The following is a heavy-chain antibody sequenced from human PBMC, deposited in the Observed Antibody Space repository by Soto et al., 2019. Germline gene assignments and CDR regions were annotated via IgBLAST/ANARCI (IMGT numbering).Heavy chain of an antibody. Sequence: ASVKVSCKAAGYTFNIYGISWVRQAPGQGLEWMGWINCYNGNTNYEQKLQGRVTMTTDTSTSTAYMELRSLRSDDTAVYYCGRGGNYYDRSGHPIDYWGQGTLVTVSS. CDR1: GYTFNIYG. CDR3: GRGGNYYDRSGHPIDY. CDR2: INCYNGNT. V-gene: IGHV1-18*01. J-gene: IGHJ4*02. D-gene: IGHD3-22*01.